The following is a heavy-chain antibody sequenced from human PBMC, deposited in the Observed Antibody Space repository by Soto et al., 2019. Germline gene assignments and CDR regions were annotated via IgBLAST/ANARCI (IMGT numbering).Heavy chain of an antibody. D-gene: IGHD6-19*01. CDR2: ISYDGSNK. J-gene: IGHJ6*02. CDR1: GFTFSSYA. Sequence: QVQLVESGGGVVQPGRSLRLSCAASGFTFSSYAMHWVRQAPGKGLERVAVISYDGSNKYYADSVKGRFTISRDNSKNTLYLQMNSLRAEDTAVYYCASRSSGWYALPYYYYGMDVWGQGTTVTVSS. CDR3: ASRSSGWYALPYYYYGMDV. V-gene: IGHV3-30-3*01.